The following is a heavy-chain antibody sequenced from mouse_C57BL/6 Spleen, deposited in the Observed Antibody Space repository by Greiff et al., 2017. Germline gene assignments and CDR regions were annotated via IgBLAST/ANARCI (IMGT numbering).Heavy chain of an antibody. CDR3: ARNYGSGAWFAY. D-gene: IGHD1-1*01. Sequence: QVQLQQPGAELVKPGASVKMSCKASGYTFTSYWITWVKQRPGQGLEWIGDIYPGSGSTNYNEKFKSKATLTVDTSSSTAYMQLSSLTSEDSADYYCARNYGSGAWFAYWGQGTLVTVSA. V-gene: IGHV1-55*01. J-gene: IGHJ3*01. CDR2: IYPGSGST. CDR1: GYTFTSYW.